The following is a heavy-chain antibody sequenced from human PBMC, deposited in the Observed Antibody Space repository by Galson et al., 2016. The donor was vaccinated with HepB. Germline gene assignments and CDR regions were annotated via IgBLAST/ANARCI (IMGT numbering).Heavy chain of an antibody. V-gene: IGHV3-48*02. J-gene: IGHJ4*02. D-gene: IGHD1-14*01. CDR1: GFTFSGYN. CDR2: ISSGSSAI. Sequence: SLRLSCAASGFTFSGYNMDWVRQAPGKGLEWVSYISSGSSAIYYADSVKGRFTISRDNAKNSLYLQMNSLRDEDTAIYFCARDGNHGYVMDYWGQGTLVTVSS. CDR3: ARDGNHGYVMDY.